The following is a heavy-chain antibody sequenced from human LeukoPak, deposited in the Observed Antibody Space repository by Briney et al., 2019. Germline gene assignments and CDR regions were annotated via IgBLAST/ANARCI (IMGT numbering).Heavy chain of an antibody. V-gene: IGHV1-8*01. D-gene: IGHD3-10*01. CDR1: GYTFTSYD. CDR3: ARGRAVLLWFGELFNWFDP. J-gene: IGHJ5*02. CDR2: MNPNSGNT. Sequence: ASVKVSCKASGYTFTSYDINWVRQATGQGLEWMGWMNPNSGNTGYAQKFQGRVTMTRSTSISTAYMELSSLRSEDTAVYYCARGRAVLLWFGELFNWFDPWGQGALVTVSS.